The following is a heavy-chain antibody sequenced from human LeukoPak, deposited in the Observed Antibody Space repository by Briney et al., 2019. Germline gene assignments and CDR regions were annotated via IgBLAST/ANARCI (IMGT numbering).Heavy chain of an antibody. J-gene: IGHJ3*02. CDR3: ATGGWLRRGGAFDI. V-gene: IGHV1-24*01. Sequence: ASVKVSCKVSGYTLTELSMHWLRQAPGKGLDWMGGFDHEDGETIYAQKFQGRVTMTEDTSTDTAYMELSSLRSEDTAVYYCATGGWLRRGGAFDIWGQGTMVTVSS. D-gene: IGHD5-24*01. CDR1: GYTLTELS. CDR2: FDHEDGET.